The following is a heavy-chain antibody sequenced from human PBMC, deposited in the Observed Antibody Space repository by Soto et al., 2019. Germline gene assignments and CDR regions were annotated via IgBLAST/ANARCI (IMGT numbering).Heavy chain of an antibody. CDR1: GYTLTELS. D-gene: IGHD3-10*01. V-gene: IGHV1-46*03. CDR2: INPSGGST. Sequence: GASVKVSCKVSGYTLTELSMHWVRQAPGKGLEWMGIINPSGGSTSYAQKFQGRVTMTRDTSTSTVYMELSSLRSEDTAVYYCARVKDYYGSAPLDYWGQGTLVTVSS. CDR3: ARVKDYYGSAPLDY. J-gene: IGHJ4*02.